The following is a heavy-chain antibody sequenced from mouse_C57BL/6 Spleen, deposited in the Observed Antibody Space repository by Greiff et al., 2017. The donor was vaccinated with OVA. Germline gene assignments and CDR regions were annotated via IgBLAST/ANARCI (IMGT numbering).Heavy chain of an antibody. CDR1: GYTFTSYW. CDR2: IDPSDSEI. Sequence: QVQLQQPGAELVRPGSSVKLSCKASGYTFTSYWMHWVKQRPIQGLEWIGNIDPSDSEIHYNQKFKDKATLTVDKSSSTAYMPLSSLPSEDSVFYYSERANYYGSTPSIDYWGKGTTLTVSS. D-gene: IGHD1-1*01. CDR3: ERANYYGSTPSIDY. V-gene: IGHV1-52*01. J-gene: IGHJ2*01.